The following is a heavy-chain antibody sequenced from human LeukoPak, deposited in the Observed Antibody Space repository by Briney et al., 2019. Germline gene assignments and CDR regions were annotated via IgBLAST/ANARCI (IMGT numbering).Heavy chain of an antibody. J-gene: IGHJ4*02. D-gene: IGHD3-22*01. Sequence: GGSLRLSCAASGFTFSSYGMHLVRQAPGKGLEWVAVIWYDGSNKYYADSVKGRFTISRDNSKNTLYLQMNSLRAEDTAVYYCARVGSYYDSSGYFDYWGQGTLVTVSS. V-gene: IGHV3-33*01. CDR2: IWYDGSNK. CDR3: ARVGSYYDSSGYFDY. CDR1: GFTFSSYG.